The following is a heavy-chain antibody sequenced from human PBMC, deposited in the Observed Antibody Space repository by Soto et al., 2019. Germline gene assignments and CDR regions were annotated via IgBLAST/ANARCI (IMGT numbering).Heavy chain of an antibody. D-gene: IGHD3-9*01. CDR2: ISSSSSYT. CDR1: GFTFTRFS. V-gene: IGHV3-21*05. CDR3: ARGPEYYDILTQFDP. Sequence: GGSLRLSCAASGFTFTRFSMNWVRQAPGKGLEWVSYISSSSSYTNYADSVEGRFTISRDNAKNSLYLQMNSLRAEDTAVYYCARGPEYYDILTQFDPWGQGTLVTVSS. J-gene: IGHJ5*02.